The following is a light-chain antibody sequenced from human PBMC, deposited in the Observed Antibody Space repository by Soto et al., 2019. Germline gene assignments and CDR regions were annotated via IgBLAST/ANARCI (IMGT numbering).Light chain of an antibody. Sequence: AIQLTQSPCSLSASVGDRVTITCRASQGISSALAWYQQKPGKAPKLLIYDASSLESGVPSRFSGSGSGTDFTLTFSSLQPEDFATYYCQQFNSYPLFTFGPGTKVDIK. J-gene: IGKJ3*01. CDR3: QQFNSYPLFT. V-gene: IGKV1-13*02. CDR1: QGISSA. CDR2: DAS.